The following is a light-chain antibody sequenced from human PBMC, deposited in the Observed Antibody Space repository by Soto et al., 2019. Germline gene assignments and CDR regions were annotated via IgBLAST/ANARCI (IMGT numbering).Light chain of an antibody. V-gene: IGKV3-20*01. CDR1: QSVSKY. CDR3: QQYGGSPQT. Sequence: LVLTQSPGTLALSPGAGATLSFRASQSVSKYLAWYQQKPGQAPRLLIYGASSSATGIPDSFSGSGSGTDFTLTISRLEPEDFAVYYCQQYGGSPQTFGQGT. CDR2: GAS. J-gene: IGKJ1*01.